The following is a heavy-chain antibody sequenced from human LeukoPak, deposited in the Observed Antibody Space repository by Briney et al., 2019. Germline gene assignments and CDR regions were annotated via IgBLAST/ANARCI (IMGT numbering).Heavy chain of an antibody. CDR1: DASISGGTYS. D-gene: IGHD1-26*01. J-gene: IGHJ4*02. Sequence: SETLSLTCSVSDASISGGTYSWGWIRQPPGKGLEWIGSIYYTGSTYDNPSLKSRVTISVDTSKNQFSLKLSSVTAADTAVYYCARRGGSGRAFDYWGQGTLVTVSS. V-gene: IGHV4-39*01. CDR2: IYYTGST. CDR3: ARRGGSGRAFDY.